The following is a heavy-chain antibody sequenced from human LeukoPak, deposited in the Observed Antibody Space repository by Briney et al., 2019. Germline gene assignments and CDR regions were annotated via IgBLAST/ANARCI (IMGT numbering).Heavy chain of an antibody. CDR1: GYNFSTNW. J-gene: IGHJ3*02. V-gene: IGHV5-51*01. Sequence: GGSLQISCKGLGYNFSTNWSGWVRQLPGKVLEWMVIIYPGDSDTRYSPSFQGQVTISADKSISTAYLQWSSLKASDTAMYYCVRPPFIWGQGTVVIVSS. CDR3: VRPPFI. CDR2: IYPGDSDT.